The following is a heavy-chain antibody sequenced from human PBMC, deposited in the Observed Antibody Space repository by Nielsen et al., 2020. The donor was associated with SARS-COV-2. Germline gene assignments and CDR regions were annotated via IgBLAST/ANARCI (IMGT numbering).Heavy chain of an antibody. J-gene: IGHJ5*02. V-gene: IGHV3-9*01. CDR2: ISWNSGSI. CDR3: AKDGALAPDPTLRFLEWLSPLGNWFDP. D-gene: IGHD3-3*01. Sequence: SLKISCAASGFTFSSYAMHWVRQAPGKGLEWVSGISWNSGSIGYADSVKGRFTISRDNAKNSLYLQMNSLRAEDTALYYCAKDGALAPDPTLRFLEWLSPLGNWFDPWGQGTLVTVSS. CDR1: GFTFSSYA.